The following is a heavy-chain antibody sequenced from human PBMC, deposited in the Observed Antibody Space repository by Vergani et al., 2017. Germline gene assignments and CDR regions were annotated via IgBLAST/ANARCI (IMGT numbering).Heavy chain of an antibody. J-gene: IGHJ6*03. CDR3: ARIPWGYSYYYYXMDV. D-gene: IGHD5-12*01. V-gene: IGHV2-26*01. CDR2: IFSNDEK. CDR1: GFSLSNARMG. Sequence: QVTLKESGPVLVKPTETLTLTCTVSGFSLSNARMGVSWIRQPPGKALEWLAHIFSNDEKSYSTSLKSRLTISKDTSKSQVVLTMTNMDPVDTATYYCARIPWGYSYYYYXMDVWGKGTTVTVSS.